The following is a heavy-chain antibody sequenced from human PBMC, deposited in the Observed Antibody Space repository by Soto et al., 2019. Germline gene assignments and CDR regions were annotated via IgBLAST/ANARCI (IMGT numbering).Heavy chain of an antibody. D-gene: IGHD1-1*01. CDR1: GFTFSNAW. V-gene: IGHV3-15*01. CDR2: IKSKTDGGTT. CDR3: TTASGVFNWFLFHX. J-gene: IGHJ4*02. Sequence: PWGSLRLSFAASGFTFSNAWMSWVRQAPGKGLEWVFRIKSKTDGGTTDYAAPVKGRFTISRDDSKNTLYLQMNSLKTEDTAVYYCTTASGVFNWFLFHXWGQVTLFTVSX.